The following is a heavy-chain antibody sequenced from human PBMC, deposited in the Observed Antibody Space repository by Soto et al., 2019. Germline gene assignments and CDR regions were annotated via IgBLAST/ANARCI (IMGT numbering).Heavy chain of an antibody. CDR2: IIPIFGTA. CDR1: GGTFSSYA. CDR3: ARTSYNQLPYGMDV. Sequence: QVQLVQSGAEVKKPGSSVKVSCKASGGTFSSYAISWVRQAPGQGLEWMGGIIPIFGTANYAQKFQGRVTITADDCTSTANMELSSLRSEDTAVYSCARTSYNQLPYGMDVWGQGTTVTVSS. V-gene: IGHV1-69*12. J-gene: IGHJ6*02. D-gene: IGHD3-10*01.